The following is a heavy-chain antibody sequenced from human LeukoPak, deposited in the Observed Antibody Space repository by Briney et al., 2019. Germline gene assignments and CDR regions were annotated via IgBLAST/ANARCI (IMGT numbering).Heavy chain of an antibody. Sequence: AGGSLRLSCAASGFTFSNYAMTWVRQAPGKGLEWVSSIIGSGGLTFYADSVKGRFTISRDNSKNMLYLQMNSLRAEDTAKYYCAKGKAYDNLDWFDPWGQGTLVTVSS. CDR3: AKGKAYDNLDWFDP. V-gene: IGHV3-23*01. J-gene: IGHJ5*02. CDR2: IIGSGGLT. CDR1: GFTFSNYA. D-gene: IGHD3-9*01.